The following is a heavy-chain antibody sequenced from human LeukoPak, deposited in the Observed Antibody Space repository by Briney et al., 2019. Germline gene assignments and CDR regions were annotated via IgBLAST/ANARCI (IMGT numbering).Heavy chain of an antibody. CDR2: ISGSGGST. Sequence: PGGSLRLSCAASGFTFSSYSMNWVRQAPGKGREWVSAISGSGGSTYYADSVKGRFTISRDNSKNTVYLQMNSLRAEDTAVYYCAELAVTQRIDYWGQGTLVTVSS. CDR3: AELAVTQRIDY. J-gene: IGHJ4*02. V-gene: IGHV3-23*01. CDR1: GFTFSSYS. D-gene: IGHD6-19*01.